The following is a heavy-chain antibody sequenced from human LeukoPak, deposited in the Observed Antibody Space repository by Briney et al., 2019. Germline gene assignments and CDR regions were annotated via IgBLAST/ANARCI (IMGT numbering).Heavy chain of an antibody. CDR3: ARGPNSSGYSYGDY. Sequence: GGSLRLSCAASGFTFTNFAMHWVRQAPGKGLEWVTVISNDGMNKFYTDSVKGRFTISRDDSTNTLYLQMNSLRDDDTAVYYCARGPNSSGYSYGDYWGQGTLVTVSS. J-gene: IGHJ4*02. D-gene: IGHD1-26*01. CDR1: GFTFTNFA. V-gene: IGHV3-30*04. CDR2: ISNDGMNK.